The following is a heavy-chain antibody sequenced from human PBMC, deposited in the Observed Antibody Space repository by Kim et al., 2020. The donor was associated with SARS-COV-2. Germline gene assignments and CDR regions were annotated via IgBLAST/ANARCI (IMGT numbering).Heavy chain of an antibody. CDR2: ISWNSGSI. Sequence: GGSLRLSCAASGFTFDDYAMHWVRQAPGKGLEWVSGISWNSGSIGYADSVKGRFTISRDNAKNSLYLQMNSLRAEDTALYYCAKGLEAAAAGGAFDIWGQGTMVTVSS. CDR3: AKGLEAAAAGGAFDI. V-gene: IGHV3-9*01. CDR1: GFTFDDYA. J-gene: IGHJ3*02. D-gene: IGHD6-13*01.